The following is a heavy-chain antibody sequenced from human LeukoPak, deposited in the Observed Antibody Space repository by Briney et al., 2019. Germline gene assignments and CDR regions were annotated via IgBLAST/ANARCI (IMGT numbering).Heavy chain of an antibody. Sequence: ASVKVSCKASGYTFTSYGISWVRQAPGQGLEWMGWISAYNGNTNYAQKLQGRVTMTTDTSTSTAYTELRSLRSDDTAVYYCARGSPYSSSWYMGNNWFDPWGQGTLVTVSS. CDR2: ISAYNGNT. V-gene: IGHV1-18*01. CDR3: ARGSPYSSSWYMGNNWFDP. CDR1: GYTFTSYG. D-gene: IGHD6-13*01. J-gene: IGHJ5*02.